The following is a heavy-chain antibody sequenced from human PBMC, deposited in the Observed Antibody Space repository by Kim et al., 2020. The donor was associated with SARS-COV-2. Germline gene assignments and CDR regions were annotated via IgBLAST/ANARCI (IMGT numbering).Heavy chain of an antibody. CDR3: ARGYSSSWYWAFDI. D-gene: IGHD6-13*01. Sequence: YPGYVKGRFNIPRENAKNSLYLQMNSLRAGDTAVYYCARGYSSSWYWAFDIWGQGTMVTVSS. V-gene: IGHV3-13*01. J-gene: IGHJ3*02.